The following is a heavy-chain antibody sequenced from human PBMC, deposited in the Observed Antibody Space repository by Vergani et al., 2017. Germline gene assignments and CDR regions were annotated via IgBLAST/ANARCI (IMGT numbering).Heavy chain of an antibody. CDR2: ISSSSSTI. J-gene: IGHJ4*02. V-gene: IGHV3-48*01. D-gene: IGHD2-2*01. CDR1: GFTFSSYS. CDR3: AKDQLPYFDY. Sequence: EVQLVESGGGLVQPGGSLRLSCAASGFTFSSYSMNWVRQAPGKGLEWVSYISSSSSTIYYADSVKGRFTISRDNAKNSLYLQMNSLRAEDTAVYYCAKDQLPYFDYWGQGTLVTVSS.